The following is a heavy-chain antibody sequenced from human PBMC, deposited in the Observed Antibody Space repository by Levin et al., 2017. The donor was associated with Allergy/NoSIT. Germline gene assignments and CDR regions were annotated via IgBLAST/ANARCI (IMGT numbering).Heavy chain of an antibody. J-gene: IGHJ6*03. D-gene: IGHD2-2*01. V-gene: IGHV1-69*13. CDR3: ARAVSCSSTSCYGYYYYYMDV. CDR1: GGTFSSYA. Sequence: ASVKVSCKASGGTFSSYAISWVRQAPGQGLEWMGGIIPIFGTANYAQKFQGRVTITADESTSTAYMELSSLRSEDTAVYYCARAVSCSSTSCYGYYYYYMDVWGKGTTVTVSS. CDR2: IIPIFGTA.